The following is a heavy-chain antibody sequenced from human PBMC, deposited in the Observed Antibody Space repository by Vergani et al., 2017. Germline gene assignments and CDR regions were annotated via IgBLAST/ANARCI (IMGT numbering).Heavy chain of an antibody. CDR2: IRFDGSNT. D-gene: IGHD2-2*01. J-gene: IGHJ6*02. Sequence: QVQLVESGGGVVQPGGSLRLSCAASGFTFNNYGMNWVRQAPGKGLEWVAFIRFDGSNTYYADSLKGRFTISRDNSQNSLYLQMNSLRDEDTAVYYCAKTLLTFSRASGDHYYYYGMDVWDQGTTVTVSS. CDR3: AKTLLTFSRASGDHYYYYGMDV. CDR1: GFTFNNYG. V-gene: IGHV3-30*02.